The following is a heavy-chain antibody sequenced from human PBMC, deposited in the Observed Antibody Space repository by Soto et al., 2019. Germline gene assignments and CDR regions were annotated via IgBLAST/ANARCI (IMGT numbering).Heavy chain of an antibody. Sequence: GGSLRLSCAASGFTFSSYGMHWVRQAPGKGLEWVAVISYDGSNKYYADSVKGRFTISRDNSKNTLYLQMNSLRAEDTAVYYCAKAKPIDYWGQGTLVTVSS. CDR3: AKAKPIDY. CDR1: GFTFSSYG. CDR2: ISYDGSNK. V-gene: IGHV3-30*18. J-gene: IGHJ4*02.